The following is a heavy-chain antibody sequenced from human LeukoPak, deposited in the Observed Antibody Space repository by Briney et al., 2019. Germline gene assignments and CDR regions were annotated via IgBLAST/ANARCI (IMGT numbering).Heavy chain of an antibody. CDR2: INPNSGGT. CDR1: VYTFTGYY. CDR3: ASLRGYQLPKSSLFDC. V-gene: IGHV1-2*02. D-gene: IGHD2-2*01. Sequence: ASVTVSFKSSVYTFTGYYMHWVRQAPGQGLEWMGCINPNSGGTNYAQTFQDRVTITADESTSTAYMELSSLRSEDTAVYDCASLRGYQLPKSSLFDCWGQGILVTVSS. J-gene: IGHJ4*02.